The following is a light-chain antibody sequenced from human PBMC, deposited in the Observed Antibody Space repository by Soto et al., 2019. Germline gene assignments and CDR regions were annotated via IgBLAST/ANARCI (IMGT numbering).Light chain of an antibody. V-gene: IGKV1-5*03. J-gene: IGKJ1*01. CDR2: KAS. Sequence: DIQMTQSPSTLSASVGDRVTITCRASQSISSWLAWYQQKPGKAPKLLIYKASNLESGVPSRFSGSGSGTEFTLTISSLQPDDFATYYCQQHNTLFGQGTKVEIK. CDR3: QQHNTL. CDR1: QSISSW.